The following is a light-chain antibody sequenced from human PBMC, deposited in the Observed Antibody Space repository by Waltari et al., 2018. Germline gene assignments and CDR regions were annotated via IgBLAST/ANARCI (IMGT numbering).Light chain of an antibody. CDR1: QRVTSQ. J-gene: IGKJ1*01. V-gene: IGKV3-11*01. CDR3: QQRSDWPCT. CDR2: DAS. Sequence: EIVLTQSPVTLSLSPGERATLSCRASQRVTSQLAWYQQKPGQAPRLLIYDASDRATGIPGRFSGSGSGTDFTLTISSLEPEDFAVYYCQQRSDWPCTFGQGTRVEIK.